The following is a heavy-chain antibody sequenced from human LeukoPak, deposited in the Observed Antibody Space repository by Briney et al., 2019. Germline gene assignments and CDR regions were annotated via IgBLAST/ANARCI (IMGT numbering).Heavy chain of an antibody. CDR3: AAEGQWSLVHYFNS. CDR1: GFTMRNHW. V-gene: IGHV3-7*03. D-gene: IGHD2-15*01. CDR2: IKQDGSEI. Sequence: PGGSLRLSCAASGFTMRNHWMSWVRQAPGKGLEWVADIKQDGSEIHYVDSVKGRFIISRDNAKNSLYLQMNSLRVEDTAVYYCAAEGQWSLVHYFNSWGQGTLVTVSS. J-gene: IGHJ4*02.